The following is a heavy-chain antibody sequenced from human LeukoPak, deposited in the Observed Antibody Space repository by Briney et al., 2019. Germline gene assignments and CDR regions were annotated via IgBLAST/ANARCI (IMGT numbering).Heavy chain of an antibody. D-gene: IGHD5-24*01. Sequence: GGSLRLSCAASGFTVSSNYMSWVRQAPGKGLEWVSVIYPTSTSYYADSVKGRFTISRDNSKNTLSLQMNSLRAEDTALYYCARGDGYNFFDCWGQGTLVTVSS. J-gene: IGHJ4*02. CDR2: IYPTSTS. V-gene: IGHV3-53*01. CDR3: ARGDGYNFFDC. CDR1: GFTVSSNY.